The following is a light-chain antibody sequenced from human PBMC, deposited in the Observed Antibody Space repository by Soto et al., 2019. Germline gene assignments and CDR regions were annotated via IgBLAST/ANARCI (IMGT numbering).Light chain of an antibody. V-gene: IGLV2-14*01. CDR2: DVT. CDR1: SSDVGGYNS. CDR3: TSYTSSSTTV. J-gene: IGLJ1*01. Sequence: QSALTQPASVSGSPGQSITIPCTGTSSDVGGYNSVSWYRQYPGKAPKLIIFDVTDRPSGISTRFSGSKSGNTASLTISGLQAEDEAVFYCTSYTSSSTTVFGTGTKLTVL.